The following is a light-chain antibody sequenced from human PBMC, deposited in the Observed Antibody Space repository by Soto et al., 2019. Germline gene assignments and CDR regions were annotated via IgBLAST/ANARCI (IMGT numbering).Light chain of an antibody. J-gene: IGKJ1*01. CDR1: QSVSSSY. V-gene: IGKV3-20*01. CDR3: QQYANSPGT. Sequence: EIVLTQSPGTLSLSPGERATLSCRASQSVSSSYLAWYQQKPGQAPRLLIYAASSRATGIPDRFSGSGSGTDFTLTISSLEPEDFAVYSCQQYANSPGTFGQGTKVEIK. CDR2: AAS.